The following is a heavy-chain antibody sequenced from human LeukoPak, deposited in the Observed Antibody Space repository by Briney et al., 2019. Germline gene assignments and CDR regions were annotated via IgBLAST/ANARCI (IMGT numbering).Heavy chain of an antibody. Sequence: GGPLRLSCAASGFSFTTSWMSWVRQAPGKGLEWVANIKQDGSEKYYVDSVKGRFTISRDNAKNSLYLQMNSLRAEDTAVYYCARDWVVDNTYYFDYWGQGTLVTVSS. CDR3: ARDWVVDNTYYFDY. V-gene: IGHV3-7*01. CDR2: IKQDGSEK. CDR1: GFSFTTSW. D-gene: IGHD2-2*01. J-gene: IGHJ4*02.